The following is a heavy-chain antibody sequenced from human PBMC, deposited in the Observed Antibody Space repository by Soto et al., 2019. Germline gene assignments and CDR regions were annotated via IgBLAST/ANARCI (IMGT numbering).Heavy chain of an antibody. Sequence: SDTLSLTCAVSGGSISSSNWWSWVRQPPGKGLEWIGEIYHSGSTNYNPSLKSRVTISVDKSKNQFSLKLSSVTAADTAVYYCARVGYSYGYWFDPWGQGTLVTVSS. V-gene: IGHV4-4*02. CDR2: IYHSGST. CDR3: ARVGYSYGYWFDP. CDR1: GGSISSSNW. J-gene: IGHJ5*02. D-gene: IGHD5-18*01.